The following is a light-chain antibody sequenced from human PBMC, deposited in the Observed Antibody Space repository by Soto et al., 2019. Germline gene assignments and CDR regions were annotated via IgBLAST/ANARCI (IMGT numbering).Light chain of an antibody. Sequence: SYELTRPLSVSVALGQTARITCGGNNIGSKNVHWYQQKPGQAPVLVIYRDSNRPSGIPERFSVSNSGNTATLTISRAQAGDEADYYCQVWDSSTAGVVFGGGTKLTVL. CDR1: NIGSKN. V-gene: IGLV3-9*01. J-gene: IGLJ2*01. CDR3: QVWDSSTAGVV. CDR2: RDS.